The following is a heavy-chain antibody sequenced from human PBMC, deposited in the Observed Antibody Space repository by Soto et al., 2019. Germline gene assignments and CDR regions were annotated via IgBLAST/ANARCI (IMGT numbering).Heavy chain of an antibody. J-gene: IGHJ3*02. D-gene: IGHD2-21*02. CDR2: IYTSGST. V-gene: IGHV4-4*07. Sequence: WETLSLTCTVSGGSISSYFCSWIRQPAGKGLEWIGRIYTSGSTNYNPSLKSRVTMSVDTSKNQFSLKLSSVTAADTAVYYCARESTVVTLRTFDIWGQGTTVTVSS. CDR3: ARESTVVTLRTFDI. CDR1: GGSISSYF.